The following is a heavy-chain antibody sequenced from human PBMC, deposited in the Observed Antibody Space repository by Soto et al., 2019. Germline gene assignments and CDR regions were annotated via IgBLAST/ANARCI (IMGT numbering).Heavy chain of an antibody. CDR3: ARDSGEDIVVVPADNNWFDP. CDR2: TYTSGST. J-gene: IGHJ5*02. D-gene: IGHD2-2*01. V-gene: IGHV4-4*07. Sequence: SETLSLTCTVSGGSISSYYWSWIRQPAGKGLEWIGRTYTSGSTNYNPSLKSRVTMSVDTSKNQFSLKLSSVTAADTAVYYCARDSGEDIVVVPADNNWFDPWGQGTLVTVSS. CDR1: GGSISSYY.